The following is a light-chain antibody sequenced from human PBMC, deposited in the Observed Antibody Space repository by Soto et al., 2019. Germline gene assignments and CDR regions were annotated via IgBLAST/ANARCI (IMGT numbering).Light chain of an antibody. J-gene: IGKJ3*01. CDR1: QSVSGSC. CDR3: HRSGSSTHN. Sequence: DIVLMQYPGTLALSPGERATLSCRASQSVSGSCFSWCKQKPGQALRLLIYGVYSRATGIPYRFSGSGSGTDFTLTISRLEPDGFAVSYWHRSGSSTHNFGPAPKVDTK. CDR2: GVY. V-gene: IGKV3-20*01.